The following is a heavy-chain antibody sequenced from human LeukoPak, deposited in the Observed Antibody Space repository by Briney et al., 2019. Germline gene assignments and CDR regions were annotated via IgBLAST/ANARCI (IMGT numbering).Heavy chain of an antibody. CDR2: ISAYNGNT. J-gene: IGHJ5*02. CDR3: ARDKTELDIVVVPAARHNWFDP. CDR1: GYTFTSYG. Sequence: GASVKVSCKASGYTFTSYGISWVRQAPGQGLEWMGWISAYNGNTNYAQKLQGRVTMTTDTFTSTAYMELRSLRSDDTAVYYCARDKTELDIVVVPAARHNWFDPWGQGTLVTVSS. D-gene: IGHD2-2*01. V-gene: IGHV1-18*01.